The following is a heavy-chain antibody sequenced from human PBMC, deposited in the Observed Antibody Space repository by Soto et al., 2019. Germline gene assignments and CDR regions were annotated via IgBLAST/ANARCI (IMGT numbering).Heavy chain of an antibody. CDR3: AKDVDTAMDLASYFDY. Sequence: QVQLVESGGGVVQPGRSLRLSCAASGFTFSSYGMHWVRQAPGKGLEWVAVISYDGSNKYYADSVKGRFTIYRDNSKNTLYLQMNSLRAEDTAVYYCAKDVDTAMDLASYFDYWGQGTLVTVSS. D-gene: IGHD5-18*01. V-gene: IGHV3-30*18. CDR1: GFTFSSYG. CDR2: ISYDGSNK. J-gene: IGHJ4*02.